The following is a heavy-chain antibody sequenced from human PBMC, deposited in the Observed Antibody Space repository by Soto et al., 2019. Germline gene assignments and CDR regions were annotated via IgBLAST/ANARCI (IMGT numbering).Heavy chain of an antibody. V-gene: IGHV4-4*02. CDR2: IHRDGVT. Sequence: QVHLQESGPGLVKPSETLSLTCAISDGSTSSSDWWTWVRQPPGEGQEWIGEIHRDGVTNYNSSLKSRLTISLDQSRNQFSLSLTSVTAADAAVYFCAGRPEIHPRWGQGILVPVSS. CDR3: AGRPEIHPR. D-gene: IGHD1-26*01. CDR1: DGSTSSSDW. J-gene: IGHJ4*02.